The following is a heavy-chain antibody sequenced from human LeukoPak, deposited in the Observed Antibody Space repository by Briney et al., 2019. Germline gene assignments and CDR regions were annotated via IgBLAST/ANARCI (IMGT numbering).Heavy chain of an antibody. J-gene: IGHJ4*02. V-gene: IGHV3-48*01. Sequence: GGSLRLSCAASGFTFSSYSMNWVRQAPGKGLEWVSYITSRSSPIHYADSVKGLFTISRDNAKNSLYLQMNSLRAEDTAVYYCTRDPHALDYWGQGTLVTVSS. CDR3: TRDPHALDY. CDR1: GFTFSSYS. CDR2: ITSRSSPI.